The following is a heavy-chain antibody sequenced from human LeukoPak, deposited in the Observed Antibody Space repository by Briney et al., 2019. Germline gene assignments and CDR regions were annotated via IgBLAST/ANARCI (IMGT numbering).Heavy chain of an antibody. D-gene: IGHD3-9*01. Sequence: SETLSLTCTVSGGSISSGDYYWSWIRQPPGKGLEWIGYIYYSGSTYYNPSLKSRVTISVDTSKNQFSLKLSSVTAADTAVYYCARGGGPRITIFESSGYHYGMDVWGKGTTVTVSS. V-gene: IGHV4-30-4*01. J-gene: IGHJ6*04. CDR1: GGSISSGDYY. CDR2: IYYSGST. CDR3: ARGGGPRITIFESSGYHYGMDV.